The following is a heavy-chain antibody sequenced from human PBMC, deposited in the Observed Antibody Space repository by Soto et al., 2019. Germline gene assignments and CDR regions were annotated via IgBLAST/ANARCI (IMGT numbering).Heavy chain of an antibody. CDR1: GFTFSSYD. V-gene: IGHV3-30*03. Sequence: GGSLRLSCAASGFTFSSYDMHWVRQAPGKGLEWVAVISYDGSNKYYADSVKGRFTISRDNSKNTLYLQMNSLRAEDTAVYYCARDQYSGSYWVDYAFDIWGQGTMDTVSS. CDR2: ISYDGSNK. CDR3: ARDQYSGSYWVDYAFDI. D-gene: IGHD1-26*01. J-gene: IGHJ3*02.